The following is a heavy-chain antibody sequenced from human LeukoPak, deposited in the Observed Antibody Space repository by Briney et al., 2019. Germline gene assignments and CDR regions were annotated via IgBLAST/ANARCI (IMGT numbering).Heavy chain of an antibody. CDR1: GFTVSSNH. CDR3: ARNLDHDYGDYYFDY. J-gene: IGHJ4*02. CDR2: IHIGDNT. Sequence: GGSLRLSCAASGFTVSSNHMSWVRQAPGKGLEWVSIIHIGDNTYYADSVQGRFTISRDNSKNTLYLQMNSPRAEDTAVYYCARNLDHDYGDYYFDYWGQGTLVTVSS. V-gene: IGHV3-66*01. D-gene: IGHD4-17*01.